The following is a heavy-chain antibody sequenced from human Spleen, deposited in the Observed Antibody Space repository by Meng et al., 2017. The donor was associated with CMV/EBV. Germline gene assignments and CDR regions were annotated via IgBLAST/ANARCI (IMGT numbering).Heavy chain of an antibody. CDR3: ARGPRIVAAGNIGYFQH. D-gene: IGHD6-13*01. CDR1: GYIFSSYY. V-gene: IGHV1-46*01. Sequence: ASVKVSCKASGYIFSSYYMYWVRQALGQGFEWMGEINPSSGSAIYAQKFQDRVTMTRDTSTTTVYMEVRSLRSEDTAVYYCARGPRIVAAGNIGYFQHWGQGTLVTVSS. J-gene: IGHJ1*01. CDR2: INPSSGSA.